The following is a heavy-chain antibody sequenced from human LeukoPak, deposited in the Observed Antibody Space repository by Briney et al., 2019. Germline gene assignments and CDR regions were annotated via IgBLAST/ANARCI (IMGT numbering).Heavy chain of an antibody. CDR1: GFSVNDYY. CDR3: AREMEAGTFAS. D-gene: IGHD1-7*01. Sequence: GGSLRLSCVVSGFSVNDYYMSWIRQAPGKGLEWISDIGGSESIVSYGGSVRGRFTVSRDFAMNSLFLQLNSLSADDTAVYYCAREMEAGTFASWGQGTLVTVSS. V-gene: IGHV3-11*01. J-gene: IGHJ4*02. CDR2: IGGSESIV.